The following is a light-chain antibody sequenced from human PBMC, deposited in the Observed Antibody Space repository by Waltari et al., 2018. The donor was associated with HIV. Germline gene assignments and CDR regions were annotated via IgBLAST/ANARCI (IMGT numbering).Light chain of an antibody. J-gene: IGKJ2*01. CDR1: QSISSW. CDR2: KAS. CDR3: QQYNSYPYT. V-gene: IGKV1-5*03. Sequence: DIQMTQSPSTLSASVGDRVTITCRASQSISSWLVWYQQKPGKAPNLLIYKASSLKSGVPSRFSGSGSGTEFTLTISSLQPDDFATYYCQQYNSYPYTFGPGTKLEIK.